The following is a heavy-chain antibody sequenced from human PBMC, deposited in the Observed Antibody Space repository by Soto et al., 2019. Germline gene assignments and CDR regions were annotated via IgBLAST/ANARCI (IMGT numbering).Heavy chain of an antibody. Sequence: LSLTCTVSGGSISGYFWTWIRQPPGKGLEWIGYIYYGGNTNYNPSLKSRVAISLDTPKNHFSLKLNSVTAADTAVYYCARSSSGYRFDPWGQGTLVTV. D-gene: IGHD6-25*01. CDR3: ARSSSGYRFDP. V-gene: IGHV4-59*01. CDR1: GGSISGYF. J-gene: IGHJ5*02. CDR2: IYYGGNT.